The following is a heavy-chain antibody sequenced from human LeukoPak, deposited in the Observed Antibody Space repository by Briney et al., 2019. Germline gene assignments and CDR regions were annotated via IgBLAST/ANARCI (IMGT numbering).Heavy chain of an antibody. D-gene: IGHD2-2*02. V-gene: IGHV4-39*01. CDR1: GGSISSSSYY. CDR3: AKETIVVVPAAILRYYYYYYMDV. J-gene: IGHJ6*03. CDR2: IYYSGST. Sequence: SETLSLTCTVSGGSISSSSYYWGWIRQPPGKGLEWIGSIYYSGSTYYNPSLKSRVTISVDTSKNRFSLKLSSVTAADTAVYYCAKETIVVVPAAILRYYYYYYMDVWGKGTTVTVSS.